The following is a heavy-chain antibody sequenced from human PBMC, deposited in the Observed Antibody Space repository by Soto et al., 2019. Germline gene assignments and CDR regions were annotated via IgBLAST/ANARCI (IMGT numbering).Heavy chain of an antibody. D-gene: IGHD3-10*01. CDR2: IQYSGTT. Sequence: QAQLQESGPGLVKPSQTLSLTCTVSGGSISSDNYYWNWIRQPPGKGLEWIGYIQYSGTTYYNPSLKSRVTISVATSKNQFSLKLRSVTAADTAVYYCARENIWFGELIYYYGMDVWGQGTTVTVSS. CDR3: ARENIWFGELIYYYGMDV. V-gene: IGHV4-30-4*01. J-gene: IGHJ6*02. CDR1: GGSISSDNYY.